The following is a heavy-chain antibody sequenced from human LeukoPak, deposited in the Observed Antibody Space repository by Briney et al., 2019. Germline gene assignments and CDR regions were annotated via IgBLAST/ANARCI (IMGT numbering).Heavy chain of an antibody. CDR2: VSESGDGT. CDR3: AKGKVNHLGALDF. D-gene: IGHD1-26*01. V-gene: IGHV3-23*01. Sequence: PGGSLRLSCAASGFSFSSYAMSWVRQAPGKGLEWVSSVSESGDGTYYADSVMGPFIISRDNSRKTFHLQMDSLRADDTAIYYCAKGKVNHLGALDFWGQGTLVTVSS. CDR1: GFSFSSYA. J-gene: IGHJ4*02.